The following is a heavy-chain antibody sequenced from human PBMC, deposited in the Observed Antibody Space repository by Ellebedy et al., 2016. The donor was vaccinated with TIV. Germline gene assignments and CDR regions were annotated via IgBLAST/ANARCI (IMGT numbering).Heavy chain of an antibody. D-gene: IGHD3-16*01. J-gene: IGHJ4*02. CDR1: GFTFSEYD. CDR3: ARDYWGSYEF. V-gene: IGHV3-72*01. CDR2: SQRKVYNYNT. Sequence: PGGSLRLSCAASGFTFSEYDMDWVRQAPGKGLEWVGRSQRKVYNYNTKYAASVKDRFTISRYDSRNSMYLQMNSLQTEDTAVYFCARDYWGSYEFWGQGTLVTVSS.